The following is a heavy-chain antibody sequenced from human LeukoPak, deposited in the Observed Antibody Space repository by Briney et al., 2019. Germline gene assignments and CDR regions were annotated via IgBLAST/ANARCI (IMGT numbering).Heavy chain of an antibody. V-gene: IGHV3-23*01. CDR3: ARGRRDGYNFDY. CDR2: ISGSGGST. CDR1: GFTFSSYA. J-gene: IGHJ4*02. Sequence: GGSLRLSCAASGFTFSSYAMSWVRQAPGKGLEWVSAISGSGGSTYYADSVKGRFTISRDNSKNTLYLQMNSLRAEDTAVYYCARGRRDGYNFDYWGQGTLVTVSS. D-gene: IGHD5-24*01.